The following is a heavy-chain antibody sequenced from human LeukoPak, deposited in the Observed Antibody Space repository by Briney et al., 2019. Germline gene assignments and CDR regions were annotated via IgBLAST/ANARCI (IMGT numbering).Heavy chain of an antibody. D-gene: IGHD2-15*01. CDR2: IYSGSST. CDR1: GFTVGTNY. CDR3: ARQGGVDIGAYNYYYYMDV. V-gene: IGHV3-53*01. J-gene: IGHJ6*03. Sequence: PGGSLRLSCAASGFTVGTNYMSWVRQAPGKGLEWVSLIYSGSSTYYANSVKGRFTISRDNSKNTVYLQMNSLRAEDTAVYYCARQGGVDIGAYNYYYYMDVWGKGTTVTVSS.